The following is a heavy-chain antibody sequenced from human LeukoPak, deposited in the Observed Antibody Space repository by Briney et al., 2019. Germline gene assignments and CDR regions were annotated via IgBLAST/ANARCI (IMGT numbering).Heavy chain of an antibody. D-gene: IGHD3-22*01. J-gene: IGHJ5*02. CDR2: INPNSGRT. Sequence: GASVKVSCKASGYTFTGYYMHWVRQAPGQGLEWMGWINPNSGRTNYAQKFQGRVTMTRDASISTAYMELSRLRSDDTAVYYCARMNVVTMIVVPRALWFDPWGQGTLVTVSS. CDR3: ARMNVVTMIVVPRALWFDP. V-gene: IGHV1-2*02. CDR1: GYTFTGYY.